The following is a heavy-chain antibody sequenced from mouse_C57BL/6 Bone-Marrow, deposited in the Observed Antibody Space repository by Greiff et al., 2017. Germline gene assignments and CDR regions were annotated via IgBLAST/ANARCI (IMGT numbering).Heavy chain of an antibody. CDR2: IYPRSGNT. Sequence: VQLQQSGAELARPGASVKLSCKASGYTFTSYGISWVKQRTGQGLEWIGEIYPRSGNTYYNEKFKGKATLTADKSSRTAYMELRSLTSEDSAVYFCARWGVVATLYYFDYWGQGTTLTVSS. J-gene: IGHJ2*01. CDR3: ARWGVVATLYYFDY. V-gene: IGHV1-81*01. D-gene: IGHD1-1*01. CDR1: GYTFTSYG.